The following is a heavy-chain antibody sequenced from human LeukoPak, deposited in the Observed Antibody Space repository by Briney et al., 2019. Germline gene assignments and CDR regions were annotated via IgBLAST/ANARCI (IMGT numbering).Heavy chain of an antibody. CDR2: IYYSGNT. CDR1: GGSISSSSYY. D-gene: IGHD3-22*01. J-gene: IGHJ4*02. Sequence: PSETLSPTCTVSGGSISSSSYYWGWIRQPPGKGLEWIGSIYYSGNTYYSPSLKSRVTISVDTSKNQFSLKLSSVTAADTAVYYCAADSSGYYYGPYWGQGTLVTVSS. V-gene: IGHV4-39*01. CDR3: AADSSGYYYGPY.